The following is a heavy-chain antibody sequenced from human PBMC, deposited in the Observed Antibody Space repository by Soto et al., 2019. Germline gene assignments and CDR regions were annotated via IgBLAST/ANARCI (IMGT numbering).Heavy chain of an antibody. CDR1: GGSISSGGYY. J-gene: IGHJ5*02. D-gene: IGHD6-19*01. V-gene: IGHV4-31*03. Sequence: SETLSLTCTVSGGSISSGGYYWSWLRQHPWKGLEYIGYVYYSGSTYYNPSLKSRVTMSVDTSKNQFSLKLSSVTAADTAVYYCARDLNPRGFQAGFDPWGQGXLVTVSS. CDR2: VYYSGST. CDR3: ARDLNPRGFQAGFDP.